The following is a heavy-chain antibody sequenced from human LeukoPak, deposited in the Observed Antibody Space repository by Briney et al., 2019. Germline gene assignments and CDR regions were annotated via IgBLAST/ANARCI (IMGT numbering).Heavy chain of an antibody. CDR1: GGSISSYY. CDR2: IYYSGST. V-gene: IGHV4-59*08. CDR3: ARHSGWTYYDILTGYNNWFDP. Sequence: SETLSLTCTVSGGSISSYYWSWIRQPPGKGLEWIGYIYYSGSTNYNPSLKSRVTISVGTSKNQFSLKLSSVTAADTAVYYCARHSGWTYYDILTGYNNWFDPWGQGTLVTVSS. D-gene: IGHD3-9*01. J-gene: IGHJ5*02.